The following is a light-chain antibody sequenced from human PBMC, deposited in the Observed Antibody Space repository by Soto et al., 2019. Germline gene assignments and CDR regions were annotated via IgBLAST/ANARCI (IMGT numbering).Light chain of an antibody. V-gene: IGKV1-5*03. CDR3: QQYSRLYT. CDR2: KAS. CDR1: QNVYTW. Sequence: DIQMTQSPSTLSASVGDRVTISCRASQNVYTWLAWYQQKPWKAPKFLIYKASVLETGVPSRFSGNGSGTEFTLTISSLQPYDCATYYCQQYSRLYTFGQGTKLEIK. J-gene: IGKJ2*01.